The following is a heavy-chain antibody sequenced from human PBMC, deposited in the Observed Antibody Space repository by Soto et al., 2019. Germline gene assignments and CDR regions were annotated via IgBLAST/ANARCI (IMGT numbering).Heavy chain of an antibody. Sequence: QVQLVQSGAEVKKPGSSVKVSCKASGGTFSSYGITWVRQAPGQGLEWMGVIIPIFGTPNYAQKFRGRVTITADESTSAVYMELSSLRSEDTAVYYCAVKSGYYHYYYALDVWGQGTTVTVSS. CDR3: AVKSGYYHYYYALDV. V-gene: IGHV1-69*01. D-gene: IGHD3-3*01. J-gene: IGHJ6*02. CDR2: IIPIFGTP. CDR1: GGTFSSYG.